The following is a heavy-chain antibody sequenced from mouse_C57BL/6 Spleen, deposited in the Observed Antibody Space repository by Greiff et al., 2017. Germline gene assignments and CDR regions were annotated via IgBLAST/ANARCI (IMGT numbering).Heavy chain of an antibody. D-gene: IGHD1-1*01. CDR1: GFTFSDYG. CDR3: ARHNYYGSYFDY. V-gene: IGHV5-17*01. Sequence: EVKLMESGGGLVKPGGSLKLSCAASGFTFSDYGMHWVRQAPEKGLEWVAYISSGSSTIYYADTVKGRFTISRDNAKNTLFLQMTSLSSEDTAMYYCARHNYYGSYFDYWGQGTTLTVSS. J-gene: IGHJ2*01. CDR2: ISSGSSTI.